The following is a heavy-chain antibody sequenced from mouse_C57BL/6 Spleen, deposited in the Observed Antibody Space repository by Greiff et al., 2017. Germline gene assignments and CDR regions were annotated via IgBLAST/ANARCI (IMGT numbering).Heavy chain of an antibody. CDR2: INPNNGGT. D-gene: IGHD1-1*01. V-gene: IGHV1-26*01. Sequence: VQLQQSGPELVKPGASVKISCKASGYTFTDYYMNWVKQSHGKSLEWIGDINPNNGGTSYNQKFKGKATLTVDKSSSTAYMELRSLTSEDSAVYYCARSPYCGSPYWYFDVWGTGTTVTVSS. CDR3: ARSPYCGSPYWYFDV. CDR1: GYTFTDYY. J-gene: IGHJ1*03.